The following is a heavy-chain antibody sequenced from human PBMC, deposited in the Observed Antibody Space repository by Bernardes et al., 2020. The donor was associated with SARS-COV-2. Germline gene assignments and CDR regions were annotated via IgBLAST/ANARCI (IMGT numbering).Heavy chain of an antibody. J-gene: IGHJ4*02. CDR2: NKNGGSTT. CDR3: ARGASSGYRIDY. V-gene: IGHV3-74*01. D-gene: IGHD6-25*01. CDR1: CFFFSYYM. Sequence: GGVLVPSCAASCFFFSYYMKYWVRPPPGGGVVWRSSNKNGGSTTNYADPVKGRFTISRDNAKNTLLLQMNSLRDEDTAMYYCARGASSGYRIDYWGPGTLVTVSS.